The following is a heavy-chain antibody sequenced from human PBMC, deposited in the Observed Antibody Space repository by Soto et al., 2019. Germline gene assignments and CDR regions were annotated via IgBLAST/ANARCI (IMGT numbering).Heavy chain of an antibody. CDR3: ASRFSGGDCYFGLDGLDI. J-gene: IGHJ3*02. V-gene: IGHV3-33*01. D-gene: IGHD2-21*02. Sequence: GGSLRLSCAASGFTFSSYGMHWVRQAPGKGLEWVAVIWYDGSNKYYADSVKGRFTISRDNSKNTLYLQMNSLRAEDTAVYYCASRFSGGDCYFGLDGLDIWGQGTMVTVSS. CDR1: GFTFSSYG. CDR2: IWYDGSNK.